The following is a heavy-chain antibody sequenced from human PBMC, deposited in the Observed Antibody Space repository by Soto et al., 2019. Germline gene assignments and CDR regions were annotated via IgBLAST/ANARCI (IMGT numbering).Heavy chain of an antibody. Sequence: PGGSLRLSCAASGLTFSNVWMTWVRQAPGKGLEWVGRIKSKSDGETADVAAPVKARFTISRDDSKNTVFLEMNSLKSEDTALYYCAITAMINRDSSTSFDYWGQGTLVTVSS. CDR2: IKSKSDGETA. J-gene: IGHJ4*02. CDR1: GLTFSNVW. V-gene: IGHV3-15*01. CDR3: AITAMINRDSSTSFDY. D-gene: IGHD5-18*01.